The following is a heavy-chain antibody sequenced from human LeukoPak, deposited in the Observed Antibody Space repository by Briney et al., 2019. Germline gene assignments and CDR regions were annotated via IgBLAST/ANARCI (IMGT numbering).Heavy chain of an antibody. D-gene: IGHD3-10*01. CDR1: GGSIRSYY. CDR3: ATDNSYGSGSYYT. V-gene: IGHV4-59*01. CDR2: IYYSGNT. J-gene: IGHJ4*02. Sequence: SETLSLTCTVPGGSIRSYYWNWIRQPPGKRLDWIGYIYYSGNTNYNPSLKSRVTISVDTSKNQFSLKLSSVTAADTAVYYCATDNSYGSGSYYTWGQGTLVTVSS.